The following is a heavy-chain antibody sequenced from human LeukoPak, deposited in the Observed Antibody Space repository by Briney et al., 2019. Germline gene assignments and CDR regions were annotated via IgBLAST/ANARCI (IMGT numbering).Heavy chain of an antibody. CDR2: INHSGST. D-gene: IGHD5-18*01. Sequence: SETLSLTCGVYGGSFSGYYWTWIRQTPGKGLEWIGEINHSGSTNYNPSLKSRVTISVDTSKNQFSLKLSSVTAADTAVYYCARGGYSNYFDYWGQGTLVTVSS. CDR3: ARGGYSNYFDY. CDR1: GGSFSGYY. V-gene: IGHV4-34*01. J-gene: IGHJ4*02.